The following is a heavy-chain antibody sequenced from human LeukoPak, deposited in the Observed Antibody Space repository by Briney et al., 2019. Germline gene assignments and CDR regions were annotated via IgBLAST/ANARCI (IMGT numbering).Heavy chain of an antibody. J-gene: IGHJ4*02. CDR1: GFTFSSYW. D-gene: IGHD3-10*01. CDR3: ARAGQEWFGELGFDQ. CDR2: IKQDGSEK. V-gene: IGHV3-7*01. Sequence: GGSLRLSCAASGFTFSSYWMSWVRQAPGKGLEWVANIKQDGSEKNYVESVKGRFTISRDNAKSSLYLQTNSLRAEDTAVYYCARAGQEWFGELGFDQWGQGTLVIVSS.